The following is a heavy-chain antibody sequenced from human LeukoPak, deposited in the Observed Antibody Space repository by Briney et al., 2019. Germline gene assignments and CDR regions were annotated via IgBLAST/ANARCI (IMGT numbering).Heavy chain of an antibody. D-gene: IGHD6-6*01. J-gene: IGHJ4*02. CDR3: ASGQQLGY. CDR1: GFTFSNYW. V-gene: IGHV3-7*01. Sequence: GGSLRLSYAASGFTFSNYWMSWVRQAPGRGLEWVANIKQDGSEKYYVDSVKGRFTISRDNAKNSLYLQMNSLRAEDTAVYYCASGQQLGYWGQGTLVTVSS. CDR2: IKQDGSEK.